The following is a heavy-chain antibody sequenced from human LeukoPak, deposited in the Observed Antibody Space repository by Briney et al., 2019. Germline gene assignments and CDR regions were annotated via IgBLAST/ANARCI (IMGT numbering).Heavy chain of an antibody. CDR2: ISGSGGST. V-gene: IGHV3-23*01. CDR3: AKDSTYYYGSGSFPHDY. D-gene: IGHD3-10*01. J-gene: IGHJ4*02. CDR1: GFTFSSYA. Sequence: GGSLRLSCAASGFTFSSYAMSWVRQAPGKGLEWVSAISGSGGSTYYAGSVKGRFTISRDNSKNTLYLQMNSLRAEDTAVYYCAKDSTYYYGSGSFPHDYWGQGTLVTVSS.